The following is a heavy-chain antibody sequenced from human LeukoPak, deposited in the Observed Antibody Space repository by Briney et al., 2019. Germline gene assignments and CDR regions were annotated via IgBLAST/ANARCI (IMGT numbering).Heavy chain of an antibody. J-gene: IGHJ4*02. CDR2: ISSSSSYT. CDR3: AAESIYYDSSGYYSR. D-gene: IGHD3-22*01. Sequence: NSGGSLRLSCAASGCTFSSYDMNWIRQAPGKGLEWVSYISSSSSYTNYADSVKGRFTISRDNAKNSLYLQMNSLRAEDTAVYYCAAESIYYDSSGYYSRWGQGTLVTVSS. V-gene: IGHV3-11*05. CDR1: GCTFSSYD.